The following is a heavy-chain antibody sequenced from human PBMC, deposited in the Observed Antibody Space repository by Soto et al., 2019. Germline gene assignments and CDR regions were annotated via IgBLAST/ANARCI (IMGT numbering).Heavy chain of an antibody. D-gene: IGHD3-10*01. V-gene: IGHV3-30-3*01. Sequence: QVQLVESGGGVVQPGRSLRLSCAASGFTFSSYAMHWVRQAPGKGLEWVAVISYDGSNKYYADSVKGRFTISRDNSKNTLYLQMNSLRAEDTSVYYCAIAPGCYYYYYGIDVWGQGTTVTVSS. CDR3: AIAPGCYYYYYGIDV. J-gene: IGHJ6*02. CDR2: ISYDGSNK. CDR1: GFTFSSYA.